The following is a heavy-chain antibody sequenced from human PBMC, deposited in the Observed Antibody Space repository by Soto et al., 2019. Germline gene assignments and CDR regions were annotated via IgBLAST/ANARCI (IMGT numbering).Heavy chain of an antibody. CDR1: GYTLTELS. J-gene: IGHJ6*02. CDR2: FDPEDGET. D-gene: IGHD2-2*01. CDR3: ATAVGGNSTSCCTGYYYYGMDV. Sequence: ASVKVSCKVSGYTLTELSMHWVRQAPGKGLEWMGGFDPEDGETIYAQKFQGRVTMTEDTSTDTAYMELSSLRSEDTAVYYCATAVGGNSTSCCTGYYYYGMDVWGQGTTVTVSS. V-gene: IGHV1-24*01.